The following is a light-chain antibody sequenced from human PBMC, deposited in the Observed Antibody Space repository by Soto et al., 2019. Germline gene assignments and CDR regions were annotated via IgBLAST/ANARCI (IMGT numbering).Light chain of an antibody. J-gene: IGKJ3*01. CDR2: APS. CDR1: QTIMTY. CDR3: QYTYNSPQQ. V-gene: IGKV1-39*01. Sequence: DIQRTPAPSSLSASVGDVFTITCRPSQTIMTYLNWYQLKPGKQPRLLVEAPSSFQSGRPSRFSGRGSGKDFTLTISSLQTEDFETYYCQYTYNSPQQFGPGTNVYIK.